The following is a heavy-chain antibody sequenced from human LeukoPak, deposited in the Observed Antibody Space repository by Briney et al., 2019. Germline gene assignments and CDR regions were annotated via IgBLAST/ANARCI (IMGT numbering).Heavy chain of an antibody. D-gene: IGHD2-2*02. Sequence: GASVKVSCKASGYTFTSYGISWVRQAPGQGLEWMGWISAYNGNTNYAQKLQGRVTMTTDTSTSTAYMELRSLRSDDTAVYYCARSGYCSSTSCYRDYYYYYGMDVWGQGTTVTVSS. CDR3: ARSGYCSSTSCYRDYYYYYGMDV. CDR2: ISAYNGNT. J-gene: IGHJ6*02. V-gene: IGHV1-18*01. CDR1: GYTFTSYG.